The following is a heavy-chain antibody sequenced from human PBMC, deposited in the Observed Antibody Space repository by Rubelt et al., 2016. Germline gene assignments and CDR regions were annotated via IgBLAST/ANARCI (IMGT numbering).Heavy chain of an antibody. CDR1: GASISSGGYF. Sequence: QVQLQESGPGLVKPSQTLSLTCTVSGASISSGGYFWSWIRQHPGKGLEWIGYIYYSGSAYYNPSLKSRVTISVDTSQNKFALNLNTVTAADTAVYYCARHLRSGSGYYSPFVYWGQGTLVTVSS. CDR2: IYYSGSA. D-gene: IGHD3-22*01. J-gene: IGHJ4*02. V-gene: IGHV4-31*03. CDR3: ARHLRSGSGYYSPFVY.